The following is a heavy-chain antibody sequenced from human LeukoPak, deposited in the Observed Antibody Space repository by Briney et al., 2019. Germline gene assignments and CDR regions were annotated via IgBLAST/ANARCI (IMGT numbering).Heavy chain of an antibody. CDR1: GGTFSSYA. J-gene: IGHJ6*03. V-gene: IGHV1-69*05. CDR2: IIPIFGTA. CDR3: ARDCSSTSCYRRGDYYYYMDV. D-gene: IGHD2-2*01. Sequence: ASVKVSCKASGGTFSSYAISWVRRAPGQGLEWMGGIIPIFGTANYAQKFQGRVTITTDESTSTAYMELSSLRSEDTAVYYCARDCSSTSCYRRGDYYYYMDVWGKGTTVTVSS.